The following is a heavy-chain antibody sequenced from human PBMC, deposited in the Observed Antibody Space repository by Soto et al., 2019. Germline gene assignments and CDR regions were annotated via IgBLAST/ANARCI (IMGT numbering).Heavy chain of an antibody. CDR1: GFTFSSYW. CDR3: ARGADIVVVGAALDY. CDR2: IKQDGSEK. V-gene: IGHV3-7*01. J-gene: IGHJ4*02. Sequence: EVQLVESGGGLVQPGGSLRLSCAASGFTFSSYWMSWVRQAPGKGLEWVANIKQDGSEKYYVDSVKGRFTISRDNAKNSLYLQMNSLRAEGTAVYYCARGADIVVVGAALDYWGQGTLVTVSS. D-gene: IGHD2-15*01.